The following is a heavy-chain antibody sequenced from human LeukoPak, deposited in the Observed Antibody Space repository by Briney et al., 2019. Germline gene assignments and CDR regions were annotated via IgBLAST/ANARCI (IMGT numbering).Heavy chain of an antibody. CDR1: GGSISTYY. D-gene: IGHD3-10*01. CDR3: ARGGGVTMVRGLIIGWFDP. V-gene: IGHV4-59*01. CDR2: IHYSGST. J-gene: IGHJ5*02. Sequence: SETLSLTCTVSGGSISTYYWNWIRQPPGKGLEWIGYIHYSGSTNSNPSLKSRVSISVDTSKNQFSLKLTSVTAADTAVYFCARGGGVTMVRGLIIGWFDPWGQGTLVTVSS.